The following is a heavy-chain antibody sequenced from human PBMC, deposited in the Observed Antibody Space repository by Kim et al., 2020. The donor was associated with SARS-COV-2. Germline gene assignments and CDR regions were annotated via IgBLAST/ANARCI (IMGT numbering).Heavy chain of an antibody. V-gene: IGHV3-74*01. CDR3: TTAFEY. J-gene: IGHJ4*01. CDR2: NDGTNT. Sequence: NDGTNTFYADSGKGRLTISRDNAKNAVYLQMLSLRTEDTAVYYCTTAFEYWGQGTLVTVSS.